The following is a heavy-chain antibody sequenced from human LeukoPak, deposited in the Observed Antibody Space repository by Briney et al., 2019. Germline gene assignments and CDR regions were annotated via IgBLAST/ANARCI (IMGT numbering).Heavy chain of an antibody. CDR1: GFNFTAYA. D-gene: IGHD3-10*01. CDR3: AKERASGNYWGYFGS. CDR2: ITGSGDGT. Sequence: GGSLRLSCAASGFNFTAYAMSWVRQAPGKGLEWVSAITGSGDGTFSAGSVKGRFIISRDNYKNILYLQMGSVRAEDTALYYCAKERASGNYWGYFGSWGQGTLVTVSS. V-gene: IGHV3-23*01. J-gene: IGHJ4*02.